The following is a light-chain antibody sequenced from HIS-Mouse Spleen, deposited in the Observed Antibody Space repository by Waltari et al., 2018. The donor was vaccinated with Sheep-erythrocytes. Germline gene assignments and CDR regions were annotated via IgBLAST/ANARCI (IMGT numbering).Light chain of an antibody. J-gene: IGKJ2*01. CDR2: GAS. Sequence: IVLTQSPVTLSLSPGERATLSCRASQSVRSSYLAWYQQKPGQAPRLLIYGASSRATGIPDMFSGSGSGTDFTLTISRLEPEDFAVYYCQQYGSSLYTFGQGTKLEIK. CDR3: QQYGSSLYT. V-gene: IGKV3-20*01. CDR1: QSVRSSY.